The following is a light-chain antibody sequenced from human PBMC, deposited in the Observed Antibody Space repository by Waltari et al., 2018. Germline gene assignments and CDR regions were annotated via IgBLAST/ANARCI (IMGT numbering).Light chain of an antibody. CDR2: HVS. CDR1: SSDIGTYDY. Sequence: QFALTQPASVSGSPGQSITISCTGTSSDIGTYDYFSRYQQHPGEAPTLILYHVSHRPSGVPNRFSGSKSDNTASLTISGLQAEDESDYYCSSFTTRSTWVFGGGTKLTVL. CDR3: SSFTTRSTWV. V-gene: IGLV2-14*03. J-gene: IGLJ3*02.